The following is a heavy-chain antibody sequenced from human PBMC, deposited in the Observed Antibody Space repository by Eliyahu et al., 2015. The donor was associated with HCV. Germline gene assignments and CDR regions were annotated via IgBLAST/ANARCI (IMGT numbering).Heavy chain of an antibody. CDR2: ISWDGGIT. CDR3: VRGSDS. V-gene: IGHV3-74*01. CDR1: GFTFRNYW. Sequence: EVQLVESGGGLVQPGGSLRLSCAASGFTFRNYWMYWVRQAPGMGAGWGSRISWDGGITGYADSVKGRFTVSRDNAKNTLDLQMNNLRADDTAVYFCVRGSDSWGQGTVVTVSS. J-gene: IGHJ4*02.